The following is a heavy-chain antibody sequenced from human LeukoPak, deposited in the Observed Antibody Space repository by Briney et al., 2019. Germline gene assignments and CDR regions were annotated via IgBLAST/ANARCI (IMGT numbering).Heavy chain of an antibody. D-gene: IGHD6-19*01. V-gene: IGHV3-23*01. CDR2: ISGSGGST. Sequence: PGGSLRLSCAASGFTFSNTWMNWVRQAPGKGLEWVSAISGSGGSTYYADSVKGRFTISRDNSKNTLYLQMNSLRAEDTAVYYCAKGAYSSGWYNFDYWGQGTLVTVTS. J-gene: IGHJ4*02. CDR3: AKGAYSSGWYNFDY. CDR1: GFTFSNTW.